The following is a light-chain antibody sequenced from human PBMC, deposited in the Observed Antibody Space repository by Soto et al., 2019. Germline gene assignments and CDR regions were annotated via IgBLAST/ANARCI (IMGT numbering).Light chain of an antibody. CDR2: RTD. CDR3: VMFHLNDFWV. CDR1: TGAVTSGYY. J-gene: IGLJ3*02. Sequence: QAVVTQEPSLTVSPGGTVTLTCGSSTGAVTSGYYPGWFQQKPGQPPRALIYRTDNKYSWTPARFSGTLLGGKAALTLSDVQPEDEADYFCVMFHLNDFWVFGGGTKVTVL. V-gene: IGLV7-43*01.